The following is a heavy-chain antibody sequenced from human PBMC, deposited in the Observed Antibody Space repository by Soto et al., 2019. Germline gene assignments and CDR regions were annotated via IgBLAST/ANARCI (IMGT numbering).Heavy chain of an antibody. Sequence: SETLSLTCTVSGGSISSSSYYWGWIRQSPGKGLEWIGSIYYSGSTYYNPSLKSRVTISVDTSKNQFSLKLSSVTAADTAVYYCARAISGFDPWGQGTLVTVSS. J-gene: IGHJ5*02. V-gene: IGHV4-39*07. CDR1: GGSISSSSYY. CDR3: ARAISGFDP. D-gene: IGHD1-20*01. CDR2: IYYSGST.